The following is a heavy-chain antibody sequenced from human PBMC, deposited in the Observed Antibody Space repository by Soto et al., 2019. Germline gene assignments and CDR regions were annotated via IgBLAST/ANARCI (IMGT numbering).Heavy chain of an antibody. CDR3: AKVEKITIFGVVKPGGYYYGMDV. J-gene: IGHJ6*02. CDR2: INSDGSST. CDR1: GFTFSSYW. V-gene: IGHV3-74*01. Sequence: PGGSLRLSCAASGFTFSSYWMHWVRQAPGKGLVWVSRINSDGSSTSYADSVKGRFTISRDNAKNTLYLQMNSLRAEDTAVYYCAKVEKITIFGVVKPGGYYYGMDVWGQGTTVTVAS. D-gene: IGHD3-3*01.